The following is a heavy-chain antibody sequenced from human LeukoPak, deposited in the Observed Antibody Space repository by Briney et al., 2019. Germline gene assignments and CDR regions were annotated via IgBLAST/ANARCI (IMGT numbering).Heavy chain of an antibody. CDR3: AREKWFGEWGGFDY. Sequence: SETLSLTCAVYGGSFSGYYWSWIRQPPGKGLEWIGGINHSGSTNYNPSLQSRVTISVHTSKTQFSLKLSSVTAADTAVYYCAREKWFGEWGGFDYWGQGTLVTVSS. V-gene: IGHV4-34*01. D-gene: IGHD3-10*01. CDR2: INHSGST. CDR1: GGSFSGYY. J-gene: IGHJ4*02.